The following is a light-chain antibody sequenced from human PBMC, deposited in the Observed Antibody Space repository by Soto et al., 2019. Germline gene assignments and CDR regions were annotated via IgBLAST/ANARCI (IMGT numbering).Light chain of an antibody. CDR3: QQYKNWPPLT. CDR1: QSVGSA. Sequence: EIVMTQSPATLSVSPGETATLSCRASQSVGSAVAWYQHKPGQAPRLLIVAASIRGTGVPARFSGGGSGTEFTLTISSLQSEDFAVYYCQQYKNWPPLTFGGGTTVVIK. V-gene: IGKV3-15*01. CDR2: AAS. J-gene: IGKJ4*01.